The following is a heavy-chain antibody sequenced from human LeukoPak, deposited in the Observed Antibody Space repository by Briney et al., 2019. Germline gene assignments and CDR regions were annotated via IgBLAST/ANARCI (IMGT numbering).Heavy chain of an antibody. CDR2: ISSSSSYI. J-gene: IGHJ4*02. CDR1: GFTFSSYS. Sequence: PGRSLRLSCAASGFTFSSYSMNWVRQAPGKGLEWVSSISSSSSYIYYADSVKGRFTISRDNAKNSLYLQMNSLGAEDTAVYYCAREIVGATRNWGQGTLVTVSS. V-gene: IGHV3-21*01. CDR3: AREIVGATRN. D-gene: IGHD1-26*01.